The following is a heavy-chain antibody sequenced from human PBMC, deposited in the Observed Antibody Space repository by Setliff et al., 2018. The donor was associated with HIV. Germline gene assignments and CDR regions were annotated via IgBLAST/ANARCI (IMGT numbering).Heavy chain of an antibody. CDR3: ARSLRYFDWSLRRPSHDAFDF. CDR2: IYHSGST. CDR1: GGSISSGDYY. J-gene: IGHJ3*01. V-gene: IGHV4-30-4*08. D-gene: IGHD3-9*01. Sequence: PSETLSLTCSASGGSISSGDYYWGWIRQPPGKGLEWIGYIYHSGSTYYNPSLKSPVTISVDTSKNQFSLKLSFVTAADTAVYYCARSLRYFDWSLRRPSHDAFDFWGQGTMVTVSS.